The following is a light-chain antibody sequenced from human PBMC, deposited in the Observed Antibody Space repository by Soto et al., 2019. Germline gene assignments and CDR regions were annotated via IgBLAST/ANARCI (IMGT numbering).Light chain of an antibody. CDR3: SSYTSSTDYV. CDR2: DVT. V-gene: IGLV2-11*01. CDR1: SRDVGGYDY. J-gene: IGLJ1*01. Sequence: QSALTQPRSVSGSPGQSVTISCTGTSRDVGGYDYVSWYQQKQGKAPKLMIYDVTKRPSGVPDRFSGSKSGDTASLTISGLRAEDEADYYCSSYTSSTDYVFGTGTKVTVL.